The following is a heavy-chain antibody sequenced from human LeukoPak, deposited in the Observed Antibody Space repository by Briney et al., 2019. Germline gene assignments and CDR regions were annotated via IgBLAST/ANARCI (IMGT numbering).Heavy chain of an antibody. CDR3: AREAVTPGGNWFDP. J-gene: IGHJ5*02. V-gene: IGHV4-30-4*08. CDR2: IYYSGST. Sequence: PSQTLSLTCTVSGGSISSGDYYWSWIRQPPGKGLEWIGYIYYSGSTYYNPSLKSRVNISVDTSKNQFSLKLSSVTAADTAVYYCAREAVTPGGNWFDPWGQGTLVTVSS. CDR1: GGSISSGDYY. D-gene: IGHD3-10*01.